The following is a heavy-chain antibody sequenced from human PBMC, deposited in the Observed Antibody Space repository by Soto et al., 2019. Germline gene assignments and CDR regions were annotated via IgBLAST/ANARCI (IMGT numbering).Heavy chain of an antibody. CDR3: ARVPSPLYCTNGVCQALSFDY. Sequence: PGGSLRLSCAASGFTFSTYWMHWVRQAPGKGLEWVSNINNDGSENDSADSVRGRFTISRDNAKNSLYLQMNSLRAEDTAVYYCARVPSPLYCTNGVCQALSFDYWGQGTLVTVSS. D-gene: IGHD2-8*01. CDR1: GFTFSTYW. J-gene: IGHJ4*02. CDR2: INNDGSEN. V-gene: IGHV3-7*03.